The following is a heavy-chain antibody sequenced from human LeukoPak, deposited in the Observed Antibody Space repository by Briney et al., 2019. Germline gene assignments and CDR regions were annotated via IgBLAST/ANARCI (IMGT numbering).Heavy chain of an antibody. V-gene: IGHV3-23*01. CDR2: ISGSGGST. J-gene: IGHJ3*02. D-gene: IGHD3-22*01. CDR1: GFTFSSYG. CDR3: AKDQSYDSSGYYFAIDI. Sequence: PGGTLRLSCAASGFTFSSYGVSWVRHAPGKGLERVSAISGSGGSTYYADSVKGRFTISRDNSKNTLYLQMNSLRAEDTAVYYCAKDQSYDSSGYYFAIDIWGQGTMVTVSS.